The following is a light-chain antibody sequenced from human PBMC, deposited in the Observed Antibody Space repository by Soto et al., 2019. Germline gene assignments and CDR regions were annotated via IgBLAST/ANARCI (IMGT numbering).Light chain of an antibody. Sequence: DIHWPESLSSVVDCVGVRGNIICRESQGMSNWLDWYQQKPGTAPSLLIHAASSLQSGVPPRFSGSGYVTDFALTISSLQPEDFATYFCQQANSLPVTFGPGTKVDI. V-gene: IGKV1-12*01. CDR3: QQANSLPVT. CDR2: AAS. CDR1: QGMSNW. J-gene: IGKJ3*01.